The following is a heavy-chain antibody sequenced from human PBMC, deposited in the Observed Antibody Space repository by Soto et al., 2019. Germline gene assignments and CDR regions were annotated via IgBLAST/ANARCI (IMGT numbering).Heavy chain of an antibody. CDR3: ARRTGGLYGGRWFDS. CDR1: CGSIRTSDYY. CDR2: IYEIGSI. V-gene: IGHV4-39*02. J-gene: IGHJ5*01. D-gene: IGHD6-19*01. Sequence: QVQLQESGPRLVKPSETLSLTCTVSCGSIRTSDYYCDWIRQPPGQVLVWIGSIYEIGSIYVNPSHRSRVPISVDTSKNHFSRRRSSVTAADTDVYFCARRTGGLYGGRWFDSWGQGTLVTVSS.